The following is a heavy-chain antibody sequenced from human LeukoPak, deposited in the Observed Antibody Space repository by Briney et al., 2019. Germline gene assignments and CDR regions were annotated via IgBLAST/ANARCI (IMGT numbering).Heavy chain of an antibody. CDR2: IYTSGST. Sequence: SETLSLTCTVSGDSISSYYWSWIRQPAGKGLEWIGRIYTSGSTIYNPSLKSRVTMSGDTSKNQFSLKVNSVTAADTAVYYCARYYYDSSGYYYDYFDYWGQGTLVTVSS. CDR3: ARYYYDSSGYYYDYFDY. V-gene: IGHV4-4*07. CDR1: GDSISSYY. J-gene: IGHJ4*02. D-gene: IGHD3-22*01.